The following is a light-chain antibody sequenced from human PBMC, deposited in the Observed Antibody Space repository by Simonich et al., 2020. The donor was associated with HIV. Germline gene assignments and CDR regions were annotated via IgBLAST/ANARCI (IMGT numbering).Light chain of an antibody. CDR1: QSVSSK. J-gene: IGKJ2*01. V-gene: IGKV3-15*01. CDR2: GAF. CDR3: QQYGNSPNT. Sequence: EVVMTQFPATLSVSPGERATLSCRASQSVSSKLAWYQQKPGQAPRLLIYGAFTRDTGIPARFSGSGSGTEFTLTISRLEPEDFAVYHCQQYGNSPNTFGQGTKLEIK.